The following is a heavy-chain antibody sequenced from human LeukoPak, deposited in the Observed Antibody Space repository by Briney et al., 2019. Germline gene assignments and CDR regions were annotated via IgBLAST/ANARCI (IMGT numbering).Heavy chain of an antibody. Sequence: GGSLRLSCAASGFAFSSYSMNWVRQAPGKGLEWVSYISSSSSTIYYADSVKGRFTISRDNAKNSLYLQMNSLRAEDTAVYYCARVGHSREVVPAAILVWSGYYEYYYYYMDVWGKGTTVTVSS. V-gene: IGHV3-48*04. CDR3: ARVGHSREVVPAAILVWSGYYEYYYYYMDV. D-gene: IGHD2-2*02. CDR1: GFAFSSYS. J-gene: IGHJ6*03. CDR2: ISSSSSTI.